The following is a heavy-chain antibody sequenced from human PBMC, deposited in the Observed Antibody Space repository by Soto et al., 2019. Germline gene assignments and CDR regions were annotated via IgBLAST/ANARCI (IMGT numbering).Heavy chain of an antibody. J-gene: IGHJ6*02. CDR1: SGSINIPNSY. V-gene: IGHV4-39*01. CDR2: IYYTGGT. CDR3: ARHHRYFYYMDV. Sequence: SETLSLTCVVSSGSINIPNSYWAWIRQPPGKGLEWIGNIYYTGGTYYNPSLRSRVTISIDTSKSQFSLKLRSVTAADTALYFCARHHRYFYYMDVWGQGTTVTVSS.